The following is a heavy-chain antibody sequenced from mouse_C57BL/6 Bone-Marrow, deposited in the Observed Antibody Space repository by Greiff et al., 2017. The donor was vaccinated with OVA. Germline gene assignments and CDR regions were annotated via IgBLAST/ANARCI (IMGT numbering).Heavy chain of an antibody. CDR1: GYSFTGYY. J-gene: IGHJ1*03. V-gene: IGHV1-42*01. Sequence: VQLKESGPELVKPGASVKISCKASGYSFTGYYMNWVKQSPEKSLEWIGEINPSTGGTTYNQKFKAKATLTVDKSSSTAYMQLKSLTSEDSAVYYCARGDYGSSLYWYFDVWGTGTTVTVSS. CDR2: INPSTGGT. CDR3: ARGDYGSSLYWYFDV. D-gene: IGHD1-1*01.